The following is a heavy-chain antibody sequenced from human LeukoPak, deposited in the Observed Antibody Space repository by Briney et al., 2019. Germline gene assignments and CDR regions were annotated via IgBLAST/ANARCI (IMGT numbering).Heavy chain of an antibody. CDR2: INPISDGT. CDR3: ARYCSSTSCYSDY. J-gene: IGHJ4*02. CDR1: GYTFTGYY. V-gene: IGHV1-2*06. Sequence: ASVKVSCKASGYTFTGYYMHWVRQAPGQGLEYMGRINPISDGTVYAQKFQGRVTMTRDTSITTAYMELTRLTSDDTAVYYCARYCSSTSCYSDYWGQGTLVTVSS. D-gene: IGHD2-2*01.